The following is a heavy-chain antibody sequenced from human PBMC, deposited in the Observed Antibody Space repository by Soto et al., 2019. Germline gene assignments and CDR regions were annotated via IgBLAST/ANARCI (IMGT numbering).Heavy chain of an antibody. Sequence: QLLESGPGLVKPSETLSLTCTVSGGSISSSSYYWGWIRQPPGKGLEWIGSIYYSGSTYYNPSLKSRVTISVDTSKNQFSLKLSSVTAADTAVYYCARQSHIVVVTAIDYWGQGTLVTVSS. V-gene: IGHV4-39*01. CDR1: GGSISSSSYY. CDR3: ARQSHIVVVTAIDY. D-gene: IGHD2-21*02. CDR2: IYYSGST. J-gene: IGHJ4*02.